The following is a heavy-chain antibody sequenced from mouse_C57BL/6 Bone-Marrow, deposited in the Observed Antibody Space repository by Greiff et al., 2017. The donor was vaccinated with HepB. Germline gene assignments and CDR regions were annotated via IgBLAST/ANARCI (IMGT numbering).Heavy chain of an antibody. J-gene: IGHJ2*01. Sequence: DVKLQESGPVLVKPGASVKMSCKASGYTFTDYYMNWVKQSHGKSLEWIGVINPYNGGTSYNQKFKGKATLTVDKSSSTAYMELNSLTSEDSAVYYCARADLGYFDYWGQGTTLTVSS. CDR1: GYTFTDYY. CDR3: ARADLGYFDY. V-gene: IGHV1-19*01. CDR2: INPYNGGT.